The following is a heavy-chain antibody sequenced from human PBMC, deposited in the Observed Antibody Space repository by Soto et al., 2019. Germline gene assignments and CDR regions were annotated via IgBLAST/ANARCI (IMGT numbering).Heavy chain of an antibody. CDR3: GPSSPHSGKSGSWYPLAY. V-gene: IGHV1-69*04. J-gene: IGHJ4*02. CDR2: FIPILDVT. D-gene: IGHD6-13*01. Sequence: SVKVSCKASGGTFNNYAFNWVRQAPGQGLEWMGRFIPILDVTNYAPKFQGRITIPADKSSSTVYMEVSSLTSEDTAMYFCGPSSPHSGKSGSWYPLAYGGKGTRVTASS. CDR1: GGTFNNYA.